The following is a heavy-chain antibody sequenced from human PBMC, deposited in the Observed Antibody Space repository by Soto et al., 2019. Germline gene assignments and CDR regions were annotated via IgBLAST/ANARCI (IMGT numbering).Heavy chain of an antibody. J-gene: IGHJ3*02. Sequence: SETLSLTCTVSGGSISSYYWSWIRQPPGKGLEWIGYIYYSGSTNYNPSLKSRVTISVDTSKNQFSLKLSSVTAADTAVYYCARLRDGYNNDAFDTWGQGTMVTVSS. CDR1: GGSISSYY. CDR3: ARLRDGYNNDAFDT. V-gene: IGHV4-59*01. CDR2: IYYSGST. D-gene: IGHD5-12*01.